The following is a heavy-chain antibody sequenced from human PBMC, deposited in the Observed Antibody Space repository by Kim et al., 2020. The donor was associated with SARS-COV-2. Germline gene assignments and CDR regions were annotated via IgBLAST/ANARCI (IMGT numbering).Heavy chain of an antibody. CDR2: IYTSGST. J-gene: IGHJ3*02. CDR1: GGSISSGSYY. D-gene: IGHD3-10*01. CDR3: ARDGARRDYYGSGSYYGAFDI. Sequence: SETLSLTCTVSGGSISSGSYYWSWIRQPAGKGLEWIGRIYTSGSTNYNPSLKSRVTISVDTSKNQFSLKLSSVTAADTAVYYCARDGARRDYYGSGSYYGAFDIWGQGTMVTVSS. V-gene: IGHV4-61*02.